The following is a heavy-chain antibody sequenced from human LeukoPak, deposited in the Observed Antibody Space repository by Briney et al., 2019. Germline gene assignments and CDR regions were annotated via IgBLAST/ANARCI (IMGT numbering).Heavy chain of an antibody. D-gene: IGHD2-2*01. CDR1: AYTFTSYD. CDR2: MNPNSGNT. CDR3: ARGLRLRRVPAARGDYYFEY. Sequence: ASVKVSCKASAYTFTSYDINWVRQATGQGLEWMGWMNPNSGNTGYAQKFQGRVTMTRNTSISTAYMELSSLRSEDTAVYYCARGLRLRRVPAARGDYYFEYWGQGTLVTVSS. J-gene: IGHJ4*02. V-gene: IGHV1-8*01.